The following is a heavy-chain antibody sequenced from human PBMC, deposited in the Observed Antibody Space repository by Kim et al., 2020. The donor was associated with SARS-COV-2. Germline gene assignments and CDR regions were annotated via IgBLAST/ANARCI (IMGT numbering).Heavy chain of an antibody. J-gene: IGHJ6*02. D-gene: IGHD5-18*01. V-gene: IGHV3-53*04. Sequence: YYADSVKGRFTISRHNSKNTLYLQMNSLRAEDTAVYYCARSSRYGYGMDVWGQGTTVTVSS. CDR3: ARSSRYGYGMDV.